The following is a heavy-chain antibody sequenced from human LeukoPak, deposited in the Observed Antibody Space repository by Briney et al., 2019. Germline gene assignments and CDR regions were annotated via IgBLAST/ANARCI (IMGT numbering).Heavy chain of an antibody. V-gene: IGHV3-7*01. Sequence: GGSLRLSCAASGFTFSSYWMNWVRQAPGKGLQWVANIQQDGREKYYVDSVKGRFTISRDNAKNSVFLQMNSLRAEDTAVYYCARGPSGYHNTGGQGTLVTVSS. CDR1: GFTFSSYW. CDR2: IQQDGREK. CDR3: ARGPSGYHNT. J-gene: IGHJ4*02. D-gene: IGHD5-12*01.